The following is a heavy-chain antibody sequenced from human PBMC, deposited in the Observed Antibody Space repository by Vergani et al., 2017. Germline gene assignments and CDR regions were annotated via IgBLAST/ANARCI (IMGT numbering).Heavy chain of an antibody. Sequence: QVQLVESGGGVVQPGGSLRLSCAASGFTFSSYAMHWVRQAPGKGLEWVALIWYDGSNKKYVDSVKGRFTISRDNSKNTLYLQMNSLRGEDTAVYYCAKDHMVRGAPLYYFDYWGQGTLVTVSS. D-gene: IGHD3-10*01. V-gene: IGHV3-30*02. CDR2: IWYDGSNK. J-gene: IGHJ4*02. CDR1: GFTFSSYA. CDR3: AKDHMVRGAPLYYFDY.